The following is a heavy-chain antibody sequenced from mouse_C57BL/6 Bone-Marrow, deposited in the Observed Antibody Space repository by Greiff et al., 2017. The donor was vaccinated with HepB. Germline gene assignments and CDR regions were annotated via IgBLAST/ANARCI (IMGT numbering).Heavy chain of an antibody. CDR3: ARALDWDWYFDV. V-gene: IGHV5-16*01. J-gene: IGHJ1*03. D-gene: IGHD4-1*01. Sequence: DVHLVESEGGLVQPGSSMKLSCTASGFTFSDYYMAWVRQVPEKGLEWVANINYDGSSTYYLDSLKSRFIISRDNAKNILYLQMSSLKSEDTATYYCARALDWDWYFDVWGTGTTVTVSS. CDR1: GFTFSDYY. CDR2: INYDGSST.